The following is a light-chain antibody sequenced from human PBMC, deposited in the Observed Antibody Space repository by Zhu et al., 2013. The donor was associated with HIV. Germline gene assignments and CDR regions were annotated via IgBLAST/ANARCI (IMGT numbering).Light chain of an antibody. CDR3: MQETHWPWT. J-gene: IGKJ1*01. Sequence: DIVMTQTPLSSPVTLGQPASISCRSSQGLVHSDGNTYLNWFQQRPGQSPRRLFYQVSIRDSGVPDRFSGSGSGTDFTLKISRVEAEDVGVYYCMQETHWPWTFGQGTKVEIK. CDR1: QGLVHSDGNTY. V-gene: IGKV2-30*02. CDR2: QVS.